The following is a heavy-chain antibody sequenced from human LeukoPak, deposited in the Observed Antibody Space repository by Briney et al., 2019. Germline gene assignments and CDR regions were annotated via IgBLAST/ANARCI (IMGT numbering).Heavy chain of an antibody. Sequence: SVKVSCKASGGTFSSYAISWVRQAPGQGLEWMGGIIPIFGTANYAQKFQGRVTITADESTSTAYMELSSLRSEDTAVYYCAREGMVYYDSSGYPYYFDYWGQGTLVPVSS. CDR3: AREGMVYYDSSGYPYYFDY. CDR1: GGTFSSYA. D-gene: IGHD3-22*01. CDR2: IIPIFGTA. V-gene: IGHV1-69*01. J-gene: IGHJ4*02.